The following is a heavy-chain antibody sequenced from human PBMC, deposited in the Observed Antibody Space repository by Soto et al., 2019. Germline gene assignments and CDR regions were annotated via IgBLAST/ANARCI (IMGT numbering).Heavy chain of an antibody. CDR2: IKSKTDGGTT. V-gene: IGHV3-15*01. CDR3: TTGAGVSYYDSSGYRLPYFDY. J-gene: IGHJ4*02. CDR1: GFTFSNAW. Sequence: GGSLRPSCAASGFTFSNAWMSWVRQAPGKGLECVGRIKSKTDGGTTDYAAPVKGRFNISRDDSKNTLYLQMNSLKTEDTAVYYCTTGAGVSYYDSSGYRLPYFDYWGQGTMVPVYS. D-gene: IGHD3-22*01.